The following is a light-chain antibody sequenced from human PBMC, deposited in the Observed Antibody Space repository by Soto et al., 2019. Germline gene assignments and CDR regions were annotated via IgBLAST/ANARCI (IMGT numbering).Light chain of an antibody. Sequence: IQMTQSPSSLSASVGDRVTITCRASQNIRNYLNWYQQRPGKTPNLLVYAASNLRSGVPSRFSGSGSGTDFTLTISSLQPEDFGTYYCQQIHSTSSYTFGQGSRVDVK. CDR1: QNIRNY. CDR3: QQIHSTSSYT. CDR2: AAS. V-gene: IGKV1-39*01. J-gene: IGKJ2*01.